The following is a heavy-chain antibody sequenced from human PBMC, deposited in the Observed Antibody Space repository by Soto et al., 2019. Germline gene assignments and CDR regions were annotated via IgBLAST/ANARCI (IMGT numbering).Heavy chain of an antibody. D-gene: IGHD3-10*01. V-gene: IGHV4-39*07. CDR1: GGSISSSSYY. J-gene: IGHJ6*03. CDR3: ARGHLNVLLWFGELLPNYYYMDV. Sequence: SETLSLTCTVSGGSISSSSYYWGWIRQPPGKGLEWIGEINHSGSTNYNPSLKSRVTISVDTSKNQFSLKLSSVTAADTAVYYCARGHLNVLLWFGELLPNYYYMDVWGKGTTVTVSS. CDR2: INHSGST.